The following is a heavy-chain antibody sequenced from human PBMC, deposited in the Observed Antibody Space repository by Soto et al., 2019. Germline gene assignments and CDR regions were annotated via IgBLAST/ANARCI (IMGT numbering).Heavy chain of an antibody. CDR1: GFTFSSYA. CDR2: ISGSGGST. CDR3: ALAGTTWPYYGMDV. J-gene: IGHJ6*02. V-gene: IGHV3-23*01. D-gene: IGHD1-7*01. Sequence: GGSLRLSCAASGFTFSSYAMSWVRQAPGKGLEWVSAISGSGGSTYYADSVKGRFTISRDNSKNTLYLQMNSLRAEDTAVYYWALAGTTWPYYGMDVWGQGTTVTVSS.